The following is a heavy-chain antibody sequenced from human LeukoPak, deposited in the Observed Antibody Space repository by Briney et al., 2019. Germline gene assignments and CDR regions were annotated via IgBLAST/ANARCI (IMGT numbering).Heavy chain of an antibody. J-gene: IGHJ6*02. CDR1: GGSFSGYY. CDR3: AREARLYYYYYGMDV. Sequence: PSETLSLTCAVYGGSFSGYYWSWIRQPPGKGLEWIGEINHSGSTNYNPSLKSRVTISVDTSKNQFSLKLSSVTAADTAVYYCAREARLYYYYYGMDVWGQGTTVTVSS. V-gene: IGHV4-34*01. CDR2: INHSGST. D-gene: IGHD4-11*01.